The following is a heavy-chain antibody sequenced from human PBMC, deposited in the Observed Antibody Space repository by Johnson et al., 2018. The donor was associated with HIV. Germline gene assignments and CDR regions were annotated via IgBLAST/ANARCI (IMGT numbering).Heavy chain of an antibody. CDR3: AKEEGIAAAGGAFDI. CDR2: INSDGSST. J-gene: IGHJ3*02. CDR1: GFTFSDYY. D-gene: IGHD6-13*01. V-gene: IGHV3-74*01. Sequence: VQLVESGGGLVKPGGSLRLSCIASGFASGFTFSDYYMTWIRQAPGKGLVWVSRINSDGSSTSYADSVKGRFPISRDNVKRSLYLQMNSLRVEDTAVYYCAKEEGIAAAGGAFDIWGQGTMVTVSS.